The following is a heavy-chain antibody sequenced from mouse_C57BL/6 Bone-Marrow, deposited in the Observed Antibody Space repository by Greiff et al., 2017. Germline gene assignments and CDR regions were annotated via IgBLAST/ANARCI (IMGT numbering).Heavy chain of an antibody. V-gene: IGHV1-72*01. J-gene: IGHJ4*01. CDR3: AREDDYDVNYYAMDY. D-gene: IGHD2-4*01. Sequence: QVHVKQPGAELVKPGASVKLSCKASGYTFTSYWMHWVKQRPGRGLEWIGRIDPNSGGTKYNEKFKSKATLTVDKPSSTAYMQLSSLTSEDSAVYYCAREDDYDVNYYAMDYWGQGTSVTVSS. CDR2: IDPNSGGT. CDR1: GYTFTSYW.